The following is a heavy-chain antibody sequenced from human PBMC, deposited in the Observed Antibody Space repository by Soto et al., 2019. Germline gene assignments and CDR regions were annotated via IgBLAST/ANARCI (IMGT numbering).Heavy chain of an antibody. J-gene: IGHJ4*02. CDR3: DRGYYESSDYYVGSPAFEY. V-gene: IGHV4-30-4*01. CDR1: GGSIAGCDYY. Sequence: TLSLTCTVFGGSIAGCDYYWAWIRQPPGRGLEWIGYIYYSGTTYYNPSLKGRLTISLAQSQVSLKLTSVTATDTGVYYCDRGYYESSDYYVGSPAFEYWGQGARVTVSS. CDR2: IYYSGTT. D-gene: IGHD3-22*01.